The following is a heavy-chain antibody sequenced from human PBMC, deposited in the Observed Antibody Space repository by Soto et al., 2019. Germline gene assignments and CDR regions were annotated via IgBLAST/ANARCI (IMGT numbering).Heavy chain of an antibody. CDR2: IYYRGRS. J-gene: IGHJ4*02. V-gene: IGHV4-31*03. CDR1: GASIISDNYY. Sequence: SETLSLTCTVSGASIISDNYYGGWIRQHPGKGLEWIGYIYYRGRSYYNPSLESRLSISVDASRNQFSLDLRSVTAADTAVYYCAHSTIIAAGLFFDFWGQGILVTVSS. D-gene: IGHD6-13*01. CDR3: AHSTIIAAGLFFDF.